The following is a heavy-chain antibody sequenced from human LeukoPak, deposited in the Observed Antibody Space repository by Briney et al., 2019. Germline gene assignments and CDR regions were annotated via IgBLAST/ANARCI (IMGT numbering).Heavy chain of an antibody. V-gene: IGHV4-61*02. D-gene: IGHD3-9*01. CDR3: VRDQLYYDILTGYYPVYFDY. CDR2: IYTSGST. CDR1: GGSISSGSYY. Sequence: SETLSLTCTVSGGSISSGSYYWSWIRQPAGKGLEWIGRIYTSGSTNYNPSLKSRVTISVDTSKNQFSLKLSSVTAADTAVYYCVRDQLYYDILTGYYPVYFDYWGQGTLVTVSS. J-gene: IGHJ4*02.